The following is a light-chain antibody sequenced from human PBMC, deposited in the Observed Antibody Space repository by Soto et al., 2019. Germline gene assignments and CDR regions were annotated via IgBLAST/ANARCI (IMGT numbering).Light chain of an antibody. CDR3: QQYGSSGT. CDR2: GAS. Sequence: EIVLTPSPGTLSLSPGVRATLSCRASQRVSNNYLAWYQQKPGQAPRLLISGASNMATGIPDRFSGSGSGTDFTPTISRREPEDFAVYYCQQYGSSGTFCRGTKVDIK. CDR1: QRVSNNY. V-gene: IGKV3-20*01. J-gene: IGKJ4*02.